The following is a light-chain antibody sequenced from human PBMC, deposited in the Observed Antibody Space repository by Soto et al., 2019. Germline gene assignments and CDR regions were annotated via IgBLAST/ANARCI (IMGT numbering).Light chain of an antibody. CDR1: SSNIGSEY. J-gene: IGLJ3*02. V-gene: IGLV1-47*01. Sequence: QSVLTQPPSASGTPGQRVTISWSGSSSNIGSEYVVWYQHLPGTAPKLLIYRNNQRPSGVPDRFAGSKSGTSASLAISGLRSEDEADYYCAARDDSLSGHWVFGGGTKVTVL. CDR3: AARDDSLSGHWV. CDR2: RNN.